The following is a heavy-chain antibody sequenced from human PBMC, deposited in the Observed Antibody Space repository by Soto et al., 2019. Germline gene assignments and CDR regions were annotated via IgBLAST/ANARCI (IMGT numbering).Heavy chain of an antibody. V-gene: IGHV3-30*18. CDR3: AKGFSYSVIDY. CDR1: GFTFSTYG. CDR2: ISYDGSNK. D-gene: IGHD5-18*01. Sequence: GSLRLSCAASGFTFSTYGMHWVRQAPGKGLEWVAVISYDGSNKYYAGSVKGRFTISRDNSKNTLYLQMSSLRAEDTAVYYCAKGFSYSVIDYWGQGTLVTVSS. J-gene: IGHJ4*02.